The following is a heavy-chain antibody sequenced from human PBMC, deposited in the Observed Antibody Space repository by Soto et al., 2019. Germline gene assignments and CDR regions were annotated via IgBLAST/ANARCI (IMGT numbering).Heavy chain of an antibody. CDR3: ARDGGIAARPVYFDY. V-gene: IGHV3-33*01. CDR1: GFTFSSYG. CDR2: IWYDGSNK. J-gene: IGHJ4*02. Sequence: GGSLRLSCAASGFTFSSYGMHWVRQAPGKGLEWVAVIWYDGSNKYYADSVKGRFTVSRDNSKNTLYLQMNSLRAEDTAVYYCARDGGIAARPVYFDYWGQGTLVTVSS. D-gene: IGHD6-6*01.